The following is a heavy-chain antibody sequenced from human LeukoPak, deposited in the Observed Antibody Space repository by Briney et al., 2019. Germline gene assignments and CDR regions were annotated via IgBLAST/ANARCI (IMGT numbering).Heavy chain of an antibody. D-gene: IGHD2-2*01. CDR2: ISSSGSTI. CDR1: GFTFSSYE. V-gene: IGHV3-48*03. Sequence: QPGGSLRLSCAASGFTFSSYEMNWVLQAPGKGLEWVSYISSSGSTIYYADSVKGRFTISRDNAKNSLYLQMNSLRAEDTAVYYCASSPFCSSTSCYRTHFQHWGQGTLVTVSS. J-gene: IGHJ1*01. CDR3: ASSPFCSSTSCYRTHFQH.